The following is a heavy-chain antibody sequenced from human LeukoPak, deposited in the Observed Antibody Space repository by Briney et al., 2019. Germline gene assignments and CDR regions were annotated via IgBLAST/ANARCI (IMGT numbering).Heavy chain of an antibody. J-gene: IGHJ2*01. Sequence: TSETLSLTCSVSGYSISSGYYWGWIRQPPGKGLEWIGSIYQSGSTSYNPSLKSRVTISVDTSKNQFSLKLSSVTAADTAVYYCARADTLVVITYWYFDLWGRGTLVTVSS. V-gene: IGHV4-38-2*02. CDR1: GYSISSGYY. CDR3: ARADTLVVITYWYFDL. D-gene: IGHD3-22*01. CDR2: IYQSGST.